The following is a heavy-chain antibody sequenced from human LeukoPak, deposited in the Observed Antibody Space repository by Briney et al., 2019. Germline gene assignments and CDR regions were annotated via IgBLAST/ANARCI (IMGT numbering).Heavy chain of an antibody. D-gene: IGHD3-9*01. CDR2: ISASGTA. CDR1: GFTVSSNY. V-gene: IGHV3-53*01. Sequence: PSGGSLRLSCAASGFTVSSNYMTWVRQAPGKGLEWVSVISASGTAHYADSMKGRFTISRDNSKNTVYLQLSSLRPEDTAVYYCAKARVTTGYYMQVDYWGQGTLVTVSS. CDR3: AKARVTTGYYMQVDY. J-gene: IGHJ4*02.